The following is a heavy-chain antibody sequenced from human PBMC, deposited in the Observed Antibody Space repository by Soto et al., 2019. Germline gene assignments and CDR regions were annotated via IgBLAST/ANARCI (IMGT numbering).Heavy chain of an antibody. J-gene: IGHJ6*03. D-gene: IGHD3-9*01. CDR1: GFTVSSNY. Sequence: GESLKISCAASGFTVSSNYMSWVRQAPGKGLEWVSVIYSGGSTYYADSVKGRFTISRDNSKNTLYLQMNSLRAEDTAVYYCARASRDYDITGYMDVWGKGTTVTVSS. CDR3: ARASRDYDITGYMDV. V-gene: IGHV3-66*01. CDR2: IYSGGST.